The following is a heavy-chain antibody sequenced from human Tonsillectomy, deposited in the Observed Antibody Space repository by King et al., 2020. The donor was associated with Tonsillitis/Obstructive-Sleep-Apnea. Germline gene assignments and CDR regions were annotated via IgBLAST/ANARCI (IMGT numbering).Heavy chain of an antibody. D-gene: IGHD3-16*01. CDR2: ISYDGSIK. CDR3: ASEGGAPDEGRGG. V-gene: IGHV3-30*04. Sequence: VPLVASGGGVVPPGRSLRLSCAASVFTFSRYALHWVRQAPGQGLEWVAVISYDGSIKYYADSVKGRFPLSRDNSKNTLFLQLNILRGEATAGEDGASEGGAPDEGRGGGGKGT. J-gene: IGHJ6*03. CDR1: VFTFSRYA.